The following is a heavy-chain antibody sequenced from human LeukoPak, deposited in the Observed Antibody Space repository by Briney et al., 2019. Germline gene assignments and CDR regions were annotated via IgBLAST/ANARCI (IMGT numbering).Heavy chain of an antibody. D-gene: IGHD6-13*01. CDR2: IYAGGRS. V-gene: IGHV4-61*02. Sequence: SETLSLTCTASNVSISSGSHYWNWIRQPAGKGLEWIGRIYAGGRSNYNPSLRSRVTISVDTSKNQFSLKLSSVTAADTAVYYCARSVGSSSWQDYWGQGTLVTVSS. CDR1: NVSISSGSHY. CDR3: ARSVGSSSWQDY. J-gene: IGHJ4*02.